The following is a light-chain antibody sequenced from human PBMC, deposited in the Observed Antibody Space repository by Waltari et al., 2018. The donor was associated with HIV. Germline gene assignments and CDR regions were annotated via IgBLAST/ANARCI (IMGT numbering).Light chain of an antibody. CDR1: NSNIGGKD. Sequence: QSVLTQPPSASGTPGQRVTISCSASNSNIGGKDVYWFQHLPGTAPKMLIYRTNPRRSGVPDRFSGSKSGTSASLAISGLRSDDAADYYCAAWDDTLSSYVFGTGTTVTV. CDR2: RTN. J-gene: IGLJ1*01. V-gene: IGLV1-47*01. CDR3: AAWDDTLSSYV.